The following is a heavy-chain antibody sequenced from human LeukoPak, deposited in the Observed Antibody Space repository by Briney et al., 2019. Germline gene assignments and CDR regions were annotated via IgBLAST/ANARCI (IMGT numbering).Heavy chain of an antibody. Sequence: SETLSLTCTVSGGSISSSSHYWGWIRQPPGKGPEWIGSIYYSGSTYYNPSLKSRVTISVDTSKNQFSLKLTSVTAADTAVYYCARLSGWYHYWGQGTLVTVSS. CDR2: IYYSGST. J-gene: IGHJ4*02. D-gene: IGHD6-19*01. V-gene: IGHV4-39*01. CDR3: ARLSGWYHY. CDR1: GGSISSSSHY.